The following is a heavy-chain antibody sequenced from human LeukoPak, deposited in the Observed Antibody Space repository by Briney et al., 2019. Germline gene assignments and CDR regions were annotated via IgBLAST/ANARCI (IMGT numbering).Heavy chain of an antibody. CDR2: ISSSGSTI. CDR1: GFTFSDYY. Sequence: PGGSLRLSCAASGFTFSDYYMSWIRQAPGKGLEWVSYISSSGSTIYYADSVKGRFTISRDNAKNSLYLQTNSLRAEDTAVYYCARNYYGSGSYYNYYYYYTDVWGKGTTVTISS. CDR3: ARNYYGSGSYYNYYYYYTDV. D-gene: IGHD3-10*01. V-gene: IGHV3-11*01. J-gene: IGHJ6*03.